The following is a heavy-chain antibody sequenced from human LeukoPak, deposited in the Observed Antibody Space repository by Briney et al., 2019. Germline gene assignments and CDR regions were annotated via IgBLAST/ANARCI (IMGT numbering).Heavy chain of an antibody. CDR1: GGSISSSSYY. V-gene: IGHV4-39*01. Sequence: PSETLSLTCTVSGGSISSSSYYWGWTRQSPGKGLEWIGSLYSSGNPYYNPSLKSRLTIFVDASKNQFSLRLNSVTAADTAVYYCAREAYSSSWYVLDAFDIWGQGTMVTVSS. CDR3: AREAYSSSWYVLDAFDI. J-gene: IGHJ3*02. D-gene: IGHD6-13*01. CDR2: LYSSGNP.